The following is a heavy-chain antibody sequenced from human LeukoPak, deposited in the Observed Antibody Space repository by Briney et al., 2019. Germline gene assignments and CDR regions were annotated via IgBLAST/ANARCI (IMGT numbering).Heavy chain of an antibody. CDR2: MNQDGSAK. V-gene: IGHV3-7*01. CDR3: ATYTHWVAGDV. Sequence: GGSLRLSSAASGFTFSDSWMSWVRQAPGKGPEWVANMNQDGSAKGYVDSVKGRFTISRDNARNSLYLQMSSLRPEDTAVYYCATYTHWVAGDVWGQGTTVTVSS. J-gene: IGHJ6*02. D-gene: IGHD3-16*01. CDR1: GFTFSDSW.